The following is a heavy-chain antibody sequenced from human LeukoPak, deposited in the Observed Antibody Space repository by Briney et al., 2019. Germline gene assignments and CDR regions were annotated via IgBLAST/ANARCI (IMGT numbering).Heavy chain of an antibody. Sequence: ASAKVSCKASGYTFTGYYMHWVRQAPGQGLEWMGWINPNSGGTNYAQKFQGRVTMTRDTSISTAYMELSRLRSDDTAVYYCARESVGDYDRGSSSRLRAPPDPSMDVWGQGTTVTVSS. CDR2: INPNSGGT. V-gene: IGHV1-2*02. J-gene: IGHJ6*02. CDR1: GYTFTGYY. CDR3: ARESVGDYDRGSSSRLRAPPDPSMDV. D-gene: IGHD3-22*01.